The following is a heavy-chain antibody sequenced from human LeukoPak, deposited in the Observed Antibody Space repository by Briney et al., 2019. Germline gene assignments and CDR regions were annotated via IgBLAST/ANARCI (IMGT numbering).Heavy chain of an antibody. CDR3: ARGLYYYDSSGYPD. J-gene: IGHJ4*02. CDR1: GFTVSSNY. V-gene: IGHV3-66*01. D-gene: IGHD3-22*01. CDR2: IYSGGST. Sequence: PGGSLRLSCAASGFTVSSNYMTWVRQAPGKGLEWVSVIYSGGSTNYADSVKGRFTISRDNSKNTLYLQMNSLRAEDTAVYYCARGLYYYDSSGYPDWGQGTLVTVSS.